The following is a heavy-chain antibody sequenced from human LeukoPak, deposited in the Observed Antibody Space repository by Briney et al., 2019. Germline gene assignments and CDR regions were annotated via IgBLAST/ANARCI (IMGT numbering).Heavy chain of an antibody. Sequence: GASVKVSCKASGYTFTGYYMHWVRQAPGQGLEWMGWINPNSGGTNYAQKFQGRVTMTRDTSISTAYMELSRLRSDDTAVYYCARERARAHNWFDPWGQGTLVTVSS. CDR2: INPNSGGT. CDR3: ARERARAHNWFDP. D-gene: IGHD6-6*01. J-gene: IGHJ5*02. V-gene: IGHV1-2*02. CDR1: GYTFTGYY.